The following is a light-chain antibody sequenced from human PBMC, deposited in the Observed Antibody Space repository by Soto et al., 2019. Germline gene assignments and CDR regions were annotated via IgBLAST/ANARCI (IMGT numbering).Light chain of an antibody. V-gene: IGKV3-11*01. J-gene: IGKJ4*01. CDR2: DAS. Sequence: EIVLTQSPATLSLSPGERATLSCRASQSVSSYLAGYQQKPGQAPRLLIYDASNRATGIPARFSGSGSGTDFPLTISSLEPEDFAVYCCQQRSNWPPLTFGGGTKVEIK. CDR1: QSVSSY. CDR3: QQRSNWPPLT.